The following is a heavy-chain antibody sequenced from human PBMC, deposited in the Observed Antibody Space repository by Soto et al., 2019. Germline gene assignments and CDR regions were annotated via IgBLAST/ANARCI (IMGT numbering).Heavy chain of an antibody. D-gene: IGHD6-19*01. CDR1: GFTFSSYA. CDR2: ISGSGGST. Sequence: EVQLLESGGGLVQPGGSLRLSCAASGFTFSSYAMSWVRQAPGKGLEWVSAISGSGGSTYYADSVKGRFTISRDNSKNPLYLQMNSLRAEDRAVYYCAKDGGGSGWHFDYWGQGTLVTVSS. CDR3: AKDGGGSGWHFDY. V-gene: IGHV3-23*01. J-gene: IGHJ4*02.